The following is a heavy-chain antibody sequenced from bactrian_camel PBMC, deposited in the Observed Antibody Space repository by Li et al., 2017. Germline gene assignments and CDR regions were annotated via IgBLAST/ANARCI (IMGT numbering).Heavy chain of an antibody. Sequence: HVQLVESGGGSVQAGGSLRLSCAASGYTDSNYCMGWFRQAPGKEREGVATIDDNGSAMYADSVKGRFIISKDNAKNTVYLQMNSLKPEDTAMYYCAAEAMGPGSIWTELTKFGSWGRGTQVTVS. J-gene: IGHJ6*01. CDR2: IDDNGSA. V-gene: IGHV3S53*01. CDR1: GYTDSNYC. CDR3: AAEAMGPGSIWTELTKFGS. D-gene: IGHD3*01.